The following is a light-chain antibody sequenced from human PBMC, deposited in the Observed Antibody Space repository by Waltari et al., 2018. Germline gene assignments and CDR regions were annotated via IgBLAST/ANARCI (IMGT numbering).Light chain of an antibody. CDR1: QGVSTY. V-gene: IGKV1-8*01. CDR3: QQYHDYPWT. J-gene: IGKJ1*01. Sequence: AIRMTQSPSSLSASIGDRVTIPWRASQGVSTYLAWYQQKPGKAPSLLIHAASTLQSGVPSRFSGSGTGTDFTLTITCLQSEDFATYYCQQYHDYPWTFGQGTKVDI. CDR2: AAS.